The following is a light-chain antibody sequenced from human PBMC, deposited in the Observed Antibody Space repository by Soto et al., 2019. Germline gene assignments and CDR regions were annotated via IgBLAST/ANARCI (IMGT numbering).Light chain of an antibody. V-gene: IGKV3-20*01. J-gene: IGKJ1*01. CDR3: QQYDSSPRT. CDR2: GAS. Sequence: EIVLTQSPGTLSLSPGERATLSCRTSQRVSSKYLAWYQQKPGQAPRLLIYGASSRATGIPDRFIGSGSGTDFTLTISRLEPEDFAVYYCQQYDSSPRTLGQGTQVAIK. CDR1: QRVSSKY.